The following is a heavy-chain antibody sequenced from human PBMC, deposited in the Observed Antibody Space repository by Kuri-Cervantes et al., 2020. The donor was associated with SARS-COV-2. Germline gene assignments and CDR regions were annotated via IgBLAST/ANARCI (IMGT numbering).Heavy chain of an antibody. J-gene: IGHJ4*02. V-gene: IGHV4-39*02. Sequence: GSLRLSCTVSGGSISSSSYYWGWIRQPPGKGLEWIGSIYYSGSTYYNPSLKSRVTISVDTSKNQFSLKLSSVTAADTAVYYCAGDGRSVAGPGVDYWGQGTLVTVSS. CDR3: AGDGRSVAGPGVDY. CDR2: IYYSGST. D-gene: IGHD6-19*01. CDR1: GGSISSSSYY.